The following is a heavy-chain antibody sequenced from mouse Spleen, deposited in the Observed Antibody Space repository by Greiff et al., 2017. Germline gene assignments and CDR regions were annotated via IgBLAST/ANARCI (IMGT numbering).Heavy chain of an antibody. V-gene: IGHV1-82*01. Sequence: SGPELVKPGASVKISCKASGYAFSSSWMNWVKQRPGKGLEWIGRIYPGDGDTNYNGKFKGKATLTADKSSSTAYMQLSSLTSEDSAVYFCARGDGNYCFDYWGQGTTLTVSS. CDR1: GYAFSSSW. CDR3: ARGDGNYCFDY. CDR2: IYPGDGDT. D-gene: IGHD2-1*01. J-gene: IGHJ2*01.